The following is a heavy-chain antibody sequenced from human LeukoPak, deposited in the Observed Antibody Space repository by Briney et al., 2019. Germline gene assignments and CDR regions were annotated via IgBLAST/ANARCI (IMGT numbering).Heavy chain of an antibody. Sequence: GGSLRLSCAVSGFTFSDYTMTWVRQAPGKGLEWVSYISSSGSTIYYADSVKGRFTISRDNAKNSLYLQMNSLRAEDTAVYYCARESPNYYDSSGYAYWGQGTLVTVSS. CDR3: ARESPNYYDSSGYAY. CDR1: GFTFSDYT. J-gene: IGHJ4*02. V-gene: IGHV3-48*03. D-gene: IGHD3-22*01. CDR2: ISSSGSTI.